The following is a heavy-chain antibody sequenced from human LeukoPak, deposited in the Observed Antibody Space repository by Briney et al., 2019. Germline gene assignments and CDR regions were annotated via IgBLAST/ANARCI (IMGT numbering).Heavy chain of an antibody. Sequence: PGGSLRLSCAASGFTFSSYAMSWGRQAPGKGLEWVSAISGSGGSTYYADSVRGRFTISRDNSKNTLYLQMNSLRDEDTAVYYCANEYDYGDYFDYWGQRTLVTVSS. CDR2: ISGSGGST. CDR1: GFTFSSYA. CDR3: ANEYDYGDYFDY. V-gene: IGHV3-23*01. J-gene: IGHJ4*02. D-gene: IGHD4-17*01.